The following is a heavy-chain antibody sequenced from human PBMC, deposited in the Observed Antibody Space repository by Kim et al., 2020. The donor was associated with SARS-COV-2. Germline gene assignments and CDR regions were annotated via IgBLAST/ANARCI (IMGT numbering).Heavy chain of an antibody. V-gene: IGHV3-48*02. J-gene: IGHJ5*02. Sequence: SSTIYYADSVKGRFTISRDNAKNSLYLQMNSLRDEDTAVYYCARGVTLDPWGQGTLVTVSS. D-gene: IGHD2-21*02. CDR3: ARGVTLDP. CDR2: SSTI.